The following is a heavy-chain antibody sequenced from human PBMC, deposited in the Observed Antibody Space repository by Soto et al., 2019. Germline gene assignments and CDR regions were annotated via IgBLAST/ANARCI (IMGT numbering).Heavy chain of an antibody. CDR1: GGSISSSSYY. CDR3: ARHVAGYSSGLDY. D-gene: IGHD6-19*01. J-gene: IGHJ4*02. Sequence: SETLSLTCTVSGGSISSSSYYWGWIRQPPGKGLEWIGSIYYSGSTYYNPSLKSRVTISVDTSKNQFSLKLSSVTAADTAVYYCARHVAGYSSGLDYWGQGTMVTVSS. V-gene: IGHV4-39*01. CDR2: IYYSGST.